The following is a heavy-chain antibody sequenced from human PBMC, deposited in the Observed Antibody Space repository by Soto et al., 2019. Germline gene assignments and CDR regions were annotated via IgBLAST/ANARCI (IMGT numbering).Heavy chain of an antibody. CDR1: GFTFSDYY. Sequence: GGSLRLSCAASGFTFSDYYMSWIRQAPGKGLEWVSYISSSSTYTNYADSVKGRFTISRDNAKNSLYLQMNSLRAEDTAVYYCASSLNYYDSSVYYKWGQGTLVTVSS. V-gene: IGHV3-11*03. D-gene: IGHD3-22*01. CDR2: ISSSSTYT. CDR3: ASSLNYYDSSVYYK. J-gene: IGHJ4*02.